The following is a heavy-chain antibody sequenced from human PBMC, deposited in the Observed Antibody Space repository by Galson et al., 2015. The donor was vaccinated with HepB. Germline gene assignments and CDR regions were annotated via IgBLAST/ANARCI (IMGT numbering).Heavy chain of an antibody. Sequence: SVKVSCKASGYTFSNYLIHWVRQAPGQAPEWMGWINTATGNTRYSQKFQDKVTITKDTSASTAYLEMRRLTSDDTSLYFCSRGPLAATPLIYWGQGTLVTVSS. CDR3: SRGPLAATPLIY. CDR2: INTATGNT. V-gene: IGHV1-3*04. CDR1: GYTFSNYL. J-gene: IGHJ4*02. D-gene: IGHD5-12*01.